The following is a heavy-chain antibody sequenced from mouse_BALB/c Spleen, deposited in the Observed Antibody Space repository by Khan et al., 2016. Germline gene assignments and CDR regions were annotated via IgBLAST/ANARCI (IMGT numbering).Heavy chain of an antibody. D-gene: IGHD2-1*01. CDR1: GYTFTSYN. CDR2: IDPYNGGA. V-gene: IGHV1S135*01. CDR3: ASDLLWYAMDY. J-gene: IGHJ4*01. Sequence: VQLQQSGPELVKPGASVKVSCKASGYTFTSYNMYWVKQSHGKNLEWIGYIDPYNGGASYNQKFTGKATLTVDKSSSTAYMYLNRLTSEDSAVYYCASDLLWYAMDYWGQGTSVTVSS.